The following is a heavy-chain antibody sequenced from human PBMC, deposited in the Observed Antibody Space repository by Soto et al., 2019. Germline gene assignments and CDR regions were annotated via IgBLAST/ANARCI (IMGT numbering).Heavy chain of an antibody. Sequence: QVQLQQWGAGLLKPSETLSLTCAVYGGSFSGYYWSWIRQPPGQGLEWIGEINHSGSTNYNPSLKGRVTISVDTSKNQFSLKLSSVTAADTAVYYCARGRWLRSSFDYWGQGTLVTVSS. D-gene: IGHD5-12*01. CDR1: GGSFSGYY. CDR2: INHSGST. J-gene: IGHJ4*02. V-gene: IGHV4-34*01. CDR3: ARGRWLRSSFDY.